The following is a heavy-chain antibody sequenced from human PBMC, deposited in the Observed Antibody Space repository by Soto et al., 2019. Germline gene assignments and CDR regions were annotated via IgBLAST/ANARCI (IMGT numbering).Heavy chain of an antibody. V-gene: IGHV1-8*01. J-gene: IGHJ6*03. D-gene: IGHD2-21*01. CDR2: MNPNSGNT. Sequence: QVQLVQSGAEVKKPGASVKVSCKASGYTFTSYDINWVRQATGQGLEWMGWMNPNSGNTGYAQNFQGRVTMTRNTCISTAYMELSSLRSEDTAVYYCARSDEVYYYYYYYMDVWGKGTTVTVSS. CDR3: ARSDEVYYYYYYYMDV. CDR1: GYTFTSYD.